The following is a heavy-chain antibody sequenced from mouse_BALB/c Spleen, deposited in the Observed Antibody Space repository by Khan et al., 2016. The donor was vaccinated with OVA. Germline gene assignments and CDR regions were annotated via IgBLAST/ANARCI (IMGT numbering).Heavy chain of an antibody. V-gene: IGHV1-77*01. D-gene: IGHD1-3*01. Sequence: QVQLQQSGTELARPGASVKLSCKASGYIFIDYNINWVKQRTGQGLEWIGEISPGSGNTYYNEKFKGKASLTADKSSSTAYMQLCSLTSEDSAVYFCAREWGSCVPYCGQGTLVTVSA. J-gene: IGHJ3*01. CDR2: ISPGSGNT. CDR3: AREWGSCVPY. CDR1: GYIFIDYN.